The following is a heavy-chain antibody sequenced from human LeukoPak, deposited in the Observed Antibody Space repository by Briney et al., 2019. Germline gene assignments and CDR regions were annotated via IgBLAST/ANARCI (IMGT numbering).Heavy chain of an antibody. V-gene: IGHV3-30*18. CDR3: VKGLGNLFDD. D-gene: IGHD1-14*01. CDR1: GLTLRSFG. CDR2: ISYDGSDK. J-gene: IGHJ4*02. Sequence: GGSLRLSCAASGLTLRSFGMHWVRQAAGKGLEWVTFISYDGSDKHYADSVKGRLTISRDTSKNTLYLQMNSLRVEDTAVYFCVKGLGNLFDDWGQGTLVTVSS.